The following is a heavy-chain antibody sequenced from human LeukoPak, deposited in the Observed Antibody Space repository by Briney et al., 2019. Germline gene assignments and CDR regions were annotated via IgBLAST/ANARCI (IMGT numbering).Heavy chain of an antibody. CDR1: GGSISSYC. CDR2: IYYSGST. J-gene: IGHJ4*02. V-gene: IGHV4-59*01. D-gene: IGHD4-17*01. CDR3: AIGYGGHFLYYFDY. Sequence: SETLSLTCTVSGGSISSYCWSWIRQPPGKGLEWIGYIYYSGSTNYNPSLKSRVTISVDTSKNQFSLKLSSVTAADTAVYYCAIGYGGHFLYYFDYWGQGTLVTVSS.